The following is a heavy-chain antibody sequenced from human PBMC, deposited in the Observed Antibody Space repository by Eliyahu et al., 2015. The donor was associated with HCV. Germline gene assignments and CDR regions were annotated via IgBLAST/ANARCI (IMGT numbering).Heavy chain of an antibody. D-gene: IGHD6-13*01. CDR2: IYHSGST. V-gene: IGHV4-30-2*01. J-gene: IGHJ4*02. Sequence: QLQLQESGSGLVKPSQTLSLTCAVSGGSISSGGYSWSWIRQPPGKGLEWIGYIYHSGSTYYNPSLKSRVTISVDRSKNQFSLKLSSVTAADTAVYYCARAQNIIAAAIDYWGQGTLVTVSS. CDR1: GGSISSGGYS. CDR3: ARAQNIIAAAIDY.